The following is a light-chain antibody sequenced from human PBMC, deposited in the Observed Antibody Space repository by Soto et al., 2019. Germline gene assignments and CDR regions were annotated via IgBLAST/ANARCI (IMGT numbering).Light chain of an antibody. CDR2: NTY. CDR3: AALDDSLNGVV. CDR1: SSNIGSHT. J-gene: IGLJ3*02. Sequence: QLVLTQPPSASGTPGQRVTISCSGSSSNIGSHTVNWYQQLPGTAPRLLIYNTYYRPSGVPDRFSGSKSGTSASLAISGLQSEDEADYYCAALDDSLNGVVFGGWTKLTFL. V-gene: IGLV1-44*01.